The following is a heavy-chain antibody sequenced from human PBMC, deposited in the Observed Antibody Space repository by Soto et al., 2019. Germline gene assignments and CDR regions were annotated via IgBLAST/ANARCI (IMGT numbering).Heavy chain of an antibody. CDR3: VREGRGSFDF. CDR2: IGGRGNSA. Sequence: GWSLRLSCAASGFIFTNYAMNWVRQAPGKGLEWVSVIGGRGNSAYYADSVQGRFTISRDNSKSTLSLQMSSLTADDTAIYYCVREGRGSFDFWGRGTMVTVSS. D-gene: IGHD5-12*01. V-gene: IGHV3-23*01. CDR1: GFIFTNYA. J-gene: IGHJ3*01.